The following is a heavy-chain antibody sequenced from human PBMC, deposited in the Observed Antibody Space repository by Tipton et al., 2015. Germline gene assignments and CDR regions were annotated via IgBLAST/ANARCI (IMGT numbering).Heavy chain of an antibody. J-gene: IGHJ4*02. Sequence: TLSLTCAVSGDSISSGEYAWNWIRQHPGKGLEWIASTYSSGSTEYNPSLKGRVTMSVETSKNQFSLRLSSVTAADSAVYYCAATPSWSPNCIGPRCYGFFDWWGQGTLVTVSP. CDR2: TYSSGST. V-gene: IGHV4-31*11. CDR3: AATPSWSPNCIGPRCYGFFDW. D-gene: IGHD2-2*01. CDR1: GDSISSGEYA.